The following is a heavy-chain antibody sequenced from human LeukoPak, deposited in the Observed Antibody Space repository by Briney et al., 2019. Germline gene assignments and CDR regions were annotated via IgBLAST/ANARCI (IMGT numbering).Heavy chain of an antibody. CDR3: ASSTSWLGWWYFNY. CDR2: ISSSSSYI. Sequence: GRSLRLSCAASGYTFSSYSMNWVRQAPGKGLEWVSSISSSSSYIYYADSVKGRFTISRDNAKNSLYLQMNSLRAEDTAVYYCASSTSWLGWWYFNYWGQGTLVTVSS. J-gene: IGHJ4*02. V-gene: IGHV3-21*01. D-gene: IGHD2-2*01. CDR1: GYTFSSYS.